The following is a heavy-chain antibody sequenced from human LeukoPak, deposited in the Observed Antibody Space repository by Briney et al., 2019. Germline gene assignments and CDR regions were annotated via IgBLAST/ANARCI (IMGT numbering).Heavy chain of an antibody. Sequence: SVKVSCKASGGTFSSYAISWVRQAPGQGLKWMGGIIPIFGTANYAQKFQGRVTITTDDSTSTAYMELSSLSSEDTAVYYCARGGDTAMVTISYYFDYWGQGTLVTVSS. D-gene: IGHD5-18*01. CDR2: IIPIFGTA. V-gene: IGHV1-69*05. J-gene: IGHJ4*02. CDR3: ARGGDTAMVTISYYFDY. CDR1: GGTFSSYA.